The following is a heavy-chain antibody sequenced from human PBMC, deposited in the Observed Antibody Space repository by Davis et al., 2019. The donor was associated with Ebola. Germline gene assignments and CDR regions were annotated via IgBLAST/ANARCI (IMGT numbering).Heavy chain of an antibody. CDR1: GGSVSSHNYY. D-gene: IGHD1-26*01. Sequence: SETLSLTCLVSGGSVSSHNYYWSWIRQPPGKELEWIGSIYHSGSTNYRPSLKSRVTISTDTSKNQFSLKLNSVTPADTAVYYCAASSGNYLDYWGQGILVSVSS. V-gene: IGHV4-61*01. CDR2: IYHSGST. CDR3: AASSGNYLDY. J-gene: IGHJ4*02.